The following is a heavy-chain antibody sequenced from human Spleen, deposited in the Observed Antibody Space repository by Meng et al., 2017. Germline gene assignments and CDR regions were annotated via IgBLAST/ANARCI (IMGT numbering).Heavy chain of an antibody. CDR2: IYYSGST. Sequence: QVQLQESGPGLVKPSETLSLTCTVSGGSISSYYWSWIRQPPGKGLEWIGYIYYSGSTNYNPSLKSRVTISVDTSQNNLSLKLSSVTAADSAVYYCARGPTTMAHDFDYWGQGTLVTVSS. CDR1: GGSISSYY. D-gene: IGHD4-11*01. CDR3: ARGPTTMAHDFDY. V-gene: IGHV4-59*12. J-gene: IGHJ4*02.